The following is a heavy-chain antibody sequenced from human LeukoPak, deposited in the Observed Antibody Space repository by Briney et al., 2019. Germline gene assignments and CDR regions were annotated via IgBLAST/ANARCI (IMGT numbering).Heavy chain of an antibody. CDR1: GGSISSFY. Sequence: PSETLSLTCTVSGGSISSFYWSWIRQPPGKGLEWIGYIYYSWSTKYNPSLKSRVTISVDTSKNQFSLRLNSVTAADTAVYYCARDAGATFDYWGQGTLVTVS. J-gene: IGHJ4*02. V-gene: IGHV4-59*01. D-gene: IGHD1-26*01. CDR2: IYYSWST. CDR3: ARDAGATFDY.